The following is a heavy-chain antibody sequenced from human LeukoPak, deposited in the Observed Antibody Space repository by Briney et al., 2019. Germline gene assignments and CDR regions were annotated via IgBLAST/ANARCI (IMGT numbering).Heavy chain of an antibody. CDR3: ARDGRWELLGWFDP. J-gene: IGHJ5*02. D-gene: IGHD1-26*01. V-gene: IGHV1-18*01. Sequence: GASVKVSCKASGYTFTSYDINWVRQAPGQGLEWIGWISGYNGNTNFAQKLQGRVTMTTDTSTTTAYMELRSLRSDDTAVYYCARDGRWELLGWFDPWGQGTLVTVSS. CDR1: GYTFTSYD. CDR2: ISGYNGNT.